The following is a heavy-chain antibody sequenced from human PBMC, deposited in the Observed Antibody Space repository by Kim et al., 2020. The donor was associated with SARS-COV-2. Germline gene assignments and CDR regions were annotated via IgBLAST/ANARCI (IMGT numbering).Heavy chain of an antibody. CDR1: GYTFTSYY. D-gene: IGHD6-19*01. V-gene: IGHV1-46*01. CDR2: INPSGGST. J-gene: IGHJ4*02. CDR3: ARSRGIAVAGTGRLYFDY. Sequence: ASVKVSCKASGYTFTSYYMHWVRQAPGQGLEWMGIINPSGGSTSYAQKFQGRVTMTRDTSTSTVYMELSSLRSEDTAVYYCARSRGIAVAGTGRLYFDYWAQGPPVTVS.